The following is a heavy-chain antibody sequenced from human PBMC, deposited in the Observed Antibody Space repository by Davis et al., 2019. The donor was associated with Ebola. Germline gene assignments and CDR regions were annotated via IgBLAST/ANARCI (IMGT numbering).Heavy chain of an antibody. CDR3: ARHTSSSGWYFDY. V-gene: IGHV5-51*01. D-gene: IGHD6-19*01. J-gene: IGHJ4*02. Sequence: GGSLRLSCKGSGYSFTSYWIGWVRQMPGKGLEWMGIIYPGDSDTRYSPSFQGQVTISADKSISTAYLQWSSLKASDTAMYYCARHTSSSGWYFDYWGQGTLVTVSS. CDR1: GYSFTSYW. CDR2: IYPGDSDT.